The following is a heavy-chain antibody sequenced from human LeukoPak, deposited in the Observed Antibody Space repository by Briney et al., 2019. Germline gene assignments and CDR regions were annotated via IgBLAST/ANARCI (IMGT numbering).Heavy chain of an antibody. CDR3: AREALYYDSSGSHRNMDV. D-gene: IGHD3-22*01. CDR1: GGSISSSSYD. CDR2: IYYSGST. J-gene: IGHJ6*03. V-gene: IGHV4-39*07. Sequence: PSETLSLTCTVSGGSISSSSYDWGWIRQPQGKGLEGIGSIYYSGSTYYNPSLKSRVTISVDTSKNQFSLKLSSVTAADTAVYYCAREALYYDSSGSHRNMDVRGKGTTVTVSS.